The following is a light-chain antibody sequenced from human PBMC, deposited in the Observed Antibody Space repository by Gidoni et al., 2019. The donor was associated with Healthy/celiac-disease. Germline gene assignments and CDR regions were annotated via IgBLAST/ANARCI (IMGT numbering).Light chain of an antibody. CDR3: QQLNSYPLT. CDR1: QGSSSY. CDR2: AAS. V-gene: IGKV1-9*01. Sequence: DIQLTQSPSFLSASVGDRVTITCRASQGSSSYLAWYQQKPGKAPKLLIYAASTLQSGFPSRFSGSGSGTEFTLTISSLQPEDFATYYCQQLNSYPLTFGQGTRLEIK. J-gene: IGKJ5*01.